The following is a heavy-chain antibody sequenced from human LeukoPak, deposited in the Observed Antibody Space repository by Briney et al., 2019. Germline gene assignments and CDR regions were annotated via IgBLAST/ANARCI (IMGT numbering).Heavy chain of an antibody. CDR1: GGSFSGYY. CDR3: ARLLVRGVTRYRYFDY. D-gene: IGHD3-10*01. CDR2: INHSGST. V-gene: IGHV4-34*01. Sequence: PSETLSLTCAVYGGSFSGYYWSWIRQPPGKGLEWIGEINHSGSTNYNPSLKSRVTISVDTSKNQSSLKLSSVTAADTAVYYCARLLVRGVTRYRYFDYWGQGTLVTVSS. J-gene: IGHJ4*02.